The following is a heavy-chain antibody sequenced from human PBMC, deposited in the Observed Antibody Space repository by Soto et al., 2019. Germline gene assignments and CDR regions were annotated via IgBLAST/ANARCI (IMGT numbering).Heavy chain of an antibody. CDR3: ARGDYYGSGSPSY. Sequence: SETLSLTCAVYGGSFSGYYWSWIRQPPGKGLEWIGEINHSGSTNYNPSLKSRVTISVDTSKNQFSLKLSSVTAADTAVYYCARGDYYGSGSPSYWGQGTLVTVSS. J-gene: IGHJ4*02. D-gene: IGHD3-10*01. CDR2: INHSGST. CDR1: GGSFSGYY. V-gene: IGHV4-34*01.